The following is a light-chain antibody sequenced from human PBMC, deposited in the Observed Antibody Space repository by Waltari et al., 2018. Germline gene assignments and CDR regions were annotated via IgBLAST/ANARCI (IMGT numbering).Light chain of an antibody. CDR2: DAS. V-gene: IGKV3-11*01. Sequence: EIVLTQSPATLSLSPGERATLSCRASQSISSYLAWYQQKPGQAPRLLIYDASTRATGIPARFSGSGSVTDFTLTISSLEREDFALYYCQQRSTSFTFGPGTRVDVK. CDR3: QQRSTSFT. CDR1: QSISSY. J-gene: IGKJ3*01.